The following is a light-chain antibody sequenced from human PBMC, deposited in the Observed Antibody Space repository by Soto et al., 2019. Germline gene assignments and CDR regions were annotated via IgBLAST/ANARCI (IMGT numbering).Light chain of an antibody. Sequence: QAVVTQPPSVSGAPGQRVTISCTGPPPHIGAGYDVHWYQQLPGTAPKLLIYGNSNRPSGVPDRFSGSKSGTSASLAITGLQAEDEADYYCQSYDSSLSGWVFGGGTKLTVL. CDR3: QSYDSSLSGWV. CDR1: PPHIGAGYD. CDR2: GNS. J-gene: IGLJ3*02. V-gene: IGLV1-40*01.